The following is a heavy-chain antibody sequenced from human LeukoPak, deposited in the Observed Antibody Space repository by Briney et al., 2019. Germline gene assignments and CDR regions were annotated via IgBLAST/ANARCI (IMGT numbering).Heavy chain of an antibody. CDR3: AREARRVVLETNWFDP. CDR2: INAGNGNT. CDR1: GYTFTSYA. Sequence: ASVKVSCKASGYTFTSYAMHWVRQAPGQRLEWMGWINAGNGNTKYSQKFQGRVTITRDTSASTAYMELSSLRSEDTAVYYCAREARRVVLETNWFDPWGQGTLVTVSS. D-gene: IGHD1-1*01. V-gene: IGHV1-3*01. J-gene: IGHJ5*02.